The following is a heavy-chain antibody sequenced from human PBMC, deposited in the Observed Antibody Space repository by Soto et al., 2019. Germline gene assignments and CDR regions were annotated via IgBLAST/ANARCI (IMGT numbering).Heavy chain of an antibody. J-gene: IGHJ4*02. Sequence: ASVKVSCKASGYTFTRYTVHWVRQAPGQGLEWMAMINPSGGTTYYVQTFEGRVTLTSDTSASTVFMEMSSLRSEDTAVYYCARMKGYGSEYFFDYWGQGTLVTVSS. CDR3: ARMKGYGSEYFFDY. D-gene: IGHD2-15*01. CDR1: GYTFTRYT. CDR2: INPSGGTT. V-gene: IGHV1-46*01.